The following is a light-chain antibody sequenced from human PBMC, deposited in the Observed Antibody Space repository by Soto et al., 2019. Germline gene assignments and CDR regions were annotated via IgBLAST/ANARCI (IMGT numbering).Light chain of an antibody. CDR1: QSVSSSY. Sequence: EIVLTQSPGTLSLSPGERATLSCRASQSVSSSYLAWYQQKPGQAPRLLIYGASSRATGIPDRFSGSGSGTDFTLTISRLEPEDFAVYYCQQCGSSPWTVGQGTKVDIK. J-gene: IGKJ1*01. CDR2: GAS. CDR3: QQCGSSPWT. V-gene: IGKV3-20*01.